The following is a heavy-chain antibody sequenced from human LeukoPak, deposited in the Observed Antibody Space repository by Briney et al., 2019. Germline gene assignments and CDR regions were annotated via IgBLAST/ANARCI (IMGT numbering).Heavy chain of an antibody. J-gene: IGHJ4*02. CDR3: ARDLSAASGFDS. V-gene: IGHV3-48*03. Sequence: GGSLRLSCAASGFTFSSYDMNWVRQAPGKGLEWVSYMTSSGSNIYYADSVRGRFTISRDNAKNSLYPQMNSLSAEDTAVYYCARDLSAASGFDSWGQGTLVTVSS. D-gene: IGHD6-13*01. CDR2: MTSSGSNI. CDR1: GFTFSSYD.